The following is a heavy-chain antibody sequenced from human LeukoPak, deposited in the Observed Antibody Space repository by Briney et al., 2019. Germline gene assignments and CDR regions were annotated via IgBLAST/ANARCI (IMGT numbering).Heavy chain of an antibody. D-gene: IGHD6-13*01. CDR1: GGSFSGYY. J-gene: IGHJ5*02. V-gene: IGHV4-34*01. Sequence: SETLSLTCAVYGGSFSGYYWSWIRQPPGKGLEWVGEINHSGSTNYNPSLKSRVTISVDTSKNQFSLKLSSVTAADTAVYYCARHPPFIAAAFNWFDPWGQGTLVTVSS. CDR3: ARHPPFIAAAFNWFDP. CDR2: INHSGST.